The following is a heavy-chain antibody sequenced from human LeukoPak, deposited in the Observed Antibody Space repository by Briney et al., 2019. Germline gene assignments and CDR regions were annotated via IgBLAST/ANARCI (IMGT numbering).Heavy chain of an antibody. V-gene: IGHV3-9*01. J-gene: IGHJ4*02. CDR1: GFTFDDYA. Sequence: PGRSLRLSCAASGFTFDDYAMHWVRQAPGKGLEWVSGISWNSGSIGYADSVKGRFTISRDNAKNSLHLQMNSLRAEDTALYYCAKVGGGYEIDYWGQGTLVTVSS. D-gene: IGHD5-12*01. CDR2: ISWNSGSI. CDR3: AKVGGGYEIDY.